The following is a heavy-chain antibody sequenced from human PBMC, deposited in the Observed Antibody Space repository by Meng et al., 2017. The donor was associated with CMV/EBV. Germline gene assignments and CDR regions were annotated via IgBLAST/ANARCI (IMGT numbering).Heavy chain of an antibody. Sequence: GESLKISCAASGFTFSSYSMNWVRQAPGKGLEWVSSISSSSSYIYYAGSVKGRFTISRDNAKNSLYLQMNSLRAEDTAVYYCASFGYLVGGYGMDVWGQGTTVTVSS. CDR1: GFTFSSYS. J-gene: IGHJ6*02. CDR2: ISSSSSYI. D-gene: IGHD3-16*01. CDR3: ASFGYLVGGYGMDV. V-gene: IGHV3-21*01.